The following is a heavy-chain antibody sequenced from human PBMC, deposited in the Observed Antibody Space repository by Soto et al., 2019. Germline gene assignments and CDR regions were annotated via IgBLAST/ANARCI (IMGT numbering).Heavy chain of an antibody. J-gene: IGHJ5*02. CDR2: IYYSGST. D-gene: IGHD5-18*01. CDR1: GGSIRTLS. Sequence: SETLSPTYSVFGGSIRTLSWSWIRQPPGKGLEWIGYIYYSGSTNYNPSLKSRVTISVDTSKNQFSLKLSSVTAADTAVYYCARLVWSYGTWFDPWGQG. CDR3: ARLVWSYGTWFDP. V-gene: IGHV4-59*08.